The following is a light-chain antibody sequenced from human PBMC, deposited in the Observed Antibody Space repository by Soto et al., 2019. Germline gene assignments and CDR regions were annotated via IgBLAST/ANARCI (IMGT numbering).Light chain of an antibody. CDR2: DAS. J-gene: IGKJ2*01. V-gene: IGKV3-11*01. CDR1: QGISTF. CDR3: QQRSFWPFT. Sequence: VLTQSPATLSLSPGERATLSCRASQGISTFLAWYQQKPGQAPRLLIYDASDRATGSPARFSGSGSGTDFPSTISRLEPEDFAVYYCQQRSFWPFTFGQGTKLE.